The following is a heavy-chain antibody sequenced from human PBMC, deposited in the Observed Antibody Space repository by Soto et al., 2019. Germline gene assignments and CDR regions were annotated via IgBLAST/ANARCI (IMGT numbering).Heavy chain of an antibody. Sequence: QVQLVQSGAEVKKPGASVKVSCKASGYTFTSYYMHWVRQAPGQGLEWMGIINPSGGSTSYAQKCQGRVTMTXXTXTAXVYLELSSLRSEDTAVYYCARLAYYYGSGSYYFDTWGQGTLVTVSS. CDR2: INPSGGST. D-gene: IGHD3-10*01. CDR1: GYTFTSYY. J-gene: IGHJ4*02. CDR3: ARLAYYYGSGSYYFDT. V-gene: IGHV1-46*03.